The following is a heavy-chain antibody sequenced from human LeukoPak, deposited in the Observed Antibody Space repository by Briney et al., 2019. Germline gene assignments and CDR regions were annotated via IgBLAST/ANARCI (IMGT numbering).Heavy chain of an antibody. CDR1: GYTFTHFY. V-gene: IGHV1-46*01. D-gene: IGHD6-13*01. CDR3: ARDESSSWYLSVAGYFDY. J-gene: IGHJ4*02. Sequence: GASVKVSCKASGYTFTHFYVHWVRQAPGQGLEWMGIINPSGGNTHYAQKFQGRVSMTRDTSTSTVYMEMSSLRSEDTAVYYCARDESSSWYLSVAGYFDYWGQGTLVTVSS. CDR2: INPSGGNT.